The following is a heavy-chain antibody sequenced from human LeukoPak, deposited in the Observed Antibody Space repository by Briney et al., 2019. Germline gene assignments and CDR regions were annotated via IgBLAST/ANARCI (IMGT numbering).Heavy chain of an antibody. J-gene: IGHJ6*02. CDR1: GDSVSSNSAA. D-gene: IGHD3-10*01. CDR2: TYYRSKWYN. Sequence: SQTLSLTCAISGDSVSSNSAAWNWIRQSPSRGLEWLGRTYYRSKWYNDYAVSVKSRITINPDTSKNQFSLQLNSVTPEDTAVYYCARGTDYYGSGSYSVNSVKDGYYYYGMDVWGQGTTVTVSS. V-gene: IGHV6-1*01. CDR3: ARGTDYYGSGSYSVNSVKDGYYYYGMDV.